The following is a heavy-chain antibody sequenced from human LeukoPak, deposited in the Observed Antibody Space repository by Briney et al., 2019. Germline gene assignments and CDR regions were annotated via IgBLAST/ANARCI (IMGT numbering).Heavy chain of an antibody. J-gene: IGHJ4*02. V-gene: IGHV1-18*01. CDR3: ASSYCSGGSCPGDFDY. CDR1: GYTFTSYG. Sequence: ASVKVSCKASGYTFTSYGISWVRQAPGQGLEWMGWISAYNGNTNHAQKLQGRVTMTTDTSTSTAYMELRSLRSDDTAVYYCASSYCSGGSCPGDFDYWGQGTLVTVSS. D-gene: IGHD2-15*01. CDR2: ISAYNGNT.